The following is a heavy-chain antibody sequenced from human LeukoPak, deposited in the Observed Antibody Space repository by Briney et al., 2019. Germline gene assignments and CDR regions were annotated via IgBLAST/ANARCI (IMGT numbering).Heavy chain of an antibody. J-gene: IGHJ4*02. V-gene: IGHV5-51*01. Sequence: GESLKTSCKGSGYSFTSYWIGWVRQMPGKGLEWMGIIYPGDSDTRYSPSFQGQVTISADKSISTAYLQWSSLKASDTAMYYCARLLLWFGELSGFDYWGQGTLVTVSS. CDR3: ARLLLWFGELSGFDY. CDR1: GYSFTSYW. CDR2: IYPGDSDT. D-gene: IGHD3-10*01.